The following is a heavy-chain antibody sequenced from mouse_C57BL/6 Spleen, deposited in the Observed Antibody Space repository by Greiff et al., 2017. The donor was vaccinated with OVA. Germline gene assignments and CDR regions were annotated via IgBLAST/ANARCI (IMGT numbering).Heavy chain of an antibody. CDR3: ALNWDVFDY. CDR2: ISYDGSN. J-gene: IGHJ2*01. V-gene: IGHV3-6*01. CDR1: GYSITSGYY. Sequence: DVKLQESGPGLVKPSQSLSLTCSVTGYSITSGYYWNWIRQFPGNKLEWMGYISYDGSNNYNPSLKNRISITRDTSKNQFFLKLNSVTTEDTATYYCALNWDVFDYWGQGTTLTVSS. D-gene: IGHD4-1*01.